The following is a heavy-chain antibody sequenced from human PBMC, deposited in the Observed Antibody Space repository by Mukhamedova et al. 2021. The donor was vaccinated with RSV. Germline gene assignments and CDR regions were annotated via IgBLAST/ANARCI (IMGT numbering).Heavy chain of an antibody. CDR2: T. Sequence: TYYADSVKGRFTISRYNSKNTLYLQMNSLRAEDTAVYYCAKEITPDYWGQGTLVTVSS. D-gene: IGHD2-15*01. CDR3: AKEITPDY. V-gene: IGHV3-23*01. J-gene: IGHJ4*02.